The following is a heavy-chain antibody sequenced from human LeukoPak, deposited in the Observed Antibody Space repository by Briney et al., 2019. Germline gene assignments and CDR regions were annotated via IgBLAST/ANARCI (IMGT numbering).Heavy chain of an antibody. CDR3: AREYYYGSGSRYRSMDV. CDR1: GGTFSSYA. J-gene: IGHJ6*02. CDR2: IIPILGIA. Sequence: ASVKVSCKASGGTFSSYAISWVRQAPRQGLEWMGRIIPILGIANYAQKFQGRVTITADKSTSTAYMELSSLRSEDTAVYYCAREYYYGSGSRYRSMDVWGQGTTVTVSS. V-gene: IGHV1-69*04. D-gene: IGHD3-10*01.